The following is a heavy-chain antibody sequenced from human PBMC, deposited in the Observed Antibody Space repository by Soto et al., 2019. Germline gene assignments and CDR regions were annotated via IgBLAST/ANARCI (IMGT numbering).Heavy chain of an antibody. D-gene: IGHD3-9*01. CDR3: AAAEGLGDWYFAL. Sequence: QVQLQQWGTGLLKPSETLSLTCAVYGGSFSGNYWSWIRQPPGKGLEWIGEINHRGSTNSNPSLRSRVTLSVDTFQNQFSLKLSSVTAADTAVYYCAAAEGLGDWYFALWGRGTLVTVSS. V-gene: IGHV4-34*01. CDR1: GGSFSGNY. J-gene: IGHJ2*01. CDR2: INHRGST.